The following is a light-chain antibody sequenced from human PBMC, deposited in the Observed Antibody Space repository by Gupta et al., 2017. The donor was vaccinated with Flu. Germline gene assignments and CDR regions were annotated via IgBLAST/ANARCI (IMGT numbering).Light chain of an antibody. CDR2: QVS. CDR3: MQGAHWPWA. CDR1: QGLVYSDGNTY. J-gene: IGKJ1*01. Sequence: DVVMTQSPLSLPVTLGQPASISCRSSQGLVYSDGNTYLHWFQQRPGQSPRRLIFQVSYRDSGVPERFIGSGSGTDFTLKIIRVEAEDVGIYFCMQGAHWPWAFGQGTTVEIK. V-gene: IGKV2-30*01.